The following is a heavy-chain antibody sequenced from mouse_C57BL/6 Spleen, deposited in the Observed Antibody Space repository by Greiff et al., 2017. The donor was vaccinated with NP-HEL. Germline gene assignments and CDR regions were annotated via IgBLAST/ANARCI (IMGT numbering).Heavy chain of an antibody. J-gene: IGHJ1*03. Sequence: VQLQQSGAELVRPGASVTLSCKASGYTFTDYEMHWVKQTPVHGLEWIGAIDPETGGTAYNQKFTGKAILTADKSSSTAYMELRSLTSEDSAVYYCTREPKVVATNNWYFDVWGTGTTVTVSS. CDR2: IDPETGGT. CDR1: GYTFTDYE. CDR3: TREPKVVATNNWYFDV. D-gene: IGHD1-1*01. V-gene: IGHV1-15*01.